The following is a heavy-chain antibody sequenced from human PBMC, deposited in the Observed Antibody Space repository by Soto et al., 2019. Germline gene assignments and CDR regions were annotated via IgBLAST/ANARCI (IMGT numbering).Heavy chain of an antibody. Sequence: EVQLLESGGDLIQPGGSLRLSCAASGFTFSSYAMSWVRQAPGKGLGWVSAISSSGGSTFYADSVKGLFTISRDNSRNTLYLQMNSLRAEDTAIYYCAKYQPMTQPPPYFDYWGQGTLVTVSS. J-gene: IGHJ4*02. V-gene: IGHV3-23*01. CDR1: GFTFSSYA. CDR3: AKYQPMTQPPPYFDY. CDR2: ISSSGGST. D-gene: IGHD3-22*01.